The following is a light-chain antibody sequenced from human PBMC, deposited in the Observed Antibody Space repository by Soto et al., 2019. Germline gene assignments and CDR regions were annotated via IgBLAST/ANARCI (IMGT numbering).Light chain of an antibody. CDR3: SSYTSSAPFYV. CDR1: STDVDGYDY. Sequence: QSALTQPASVSGSPGQSITISCTGASTDVDGYDYVSWYQQHPGQAPKLMIYDVNNRPLGVSYRFSGSKSGDTASLTISGLQAEDDADYYCSSYTSSAPFYVFGTGTKLTVL. J-gene: IGLJ1*01. V-gene: IGLV2-14*03. CDR2: DVN.